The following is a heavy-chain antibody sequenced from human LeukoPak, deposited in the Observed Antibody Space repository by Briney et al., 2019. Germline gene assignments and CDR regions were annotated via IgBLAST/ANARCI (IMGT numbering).Heavy chain of an antibody. CDR3: ARRPAIGYYYYYGMDV. CDR2: INHSGST. Sequence: SETLSLTCAVYGGSFSGYYWSWIRQPPGKGLEWIGEINHSGSTNYNPSLKSRDTISVDTSKNQFSLKLSSVTAADTAVYYCARRPAIGYYYYYGMDVWGQGTTVTVSS. V-gene: IGHV4-34*01. D-gene: IGHD2-2*01. J-gene: IGHJ6*02. CDR1: GGSFSGYY.